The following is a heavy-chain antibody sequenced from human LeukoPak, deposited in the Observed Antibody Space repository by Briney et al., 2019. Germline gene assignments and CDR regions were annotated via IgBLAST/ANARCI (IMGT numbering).Heavy chain of an antibody. CDR2: INPKSGRT. V-gene: IGHV1-2*02. CDR1: GYSFTDYY. D-gene: IGHD3-3*01. J-gene: IGHJ5*02. Sequence: GASVRVSCKTSGYSFTDYYIHWVRQAPEQGLEWMGWINPKSGRTSSARKFQDRVTMTRDPSISTVYMDMAWLTSDDTAIYFCARADFVDAGPYLIGPWGQGTLVTVSS. CDR3: ARADFVDAGPYLIGP.